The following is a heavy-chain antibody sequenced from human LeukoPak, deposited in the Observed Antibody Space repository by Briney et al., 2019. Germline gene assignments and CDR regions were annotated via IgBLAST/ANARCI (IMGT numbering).Heavy chain of an antibody. D-gene: IGHD3-22*01. V-gene: IGHV4-61*01. CDR3: ARDSGPTYYYDSSGYYFDY. CDR2: IYYSGST. Sequence: SETLSLTCTVSGGSVSSGTYYWSWIRQPPGKGLEWLGYIYYSGSTNYNPSLKSRVTISVDTSKNQFSLKLSSVTAADTAVYYCARDSGPTYYYDSSGYYFDYWGQGTLVTVSS. CDR1: GGSVSSGTYY. J-gene: IGHJ4*02.